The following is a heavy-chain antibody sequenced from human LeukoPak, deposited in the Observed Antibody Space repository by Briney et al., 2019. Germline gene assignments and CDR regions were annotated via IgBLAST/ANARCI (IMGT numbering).Heavy chain of an antibody. CDR2: INSDGINT. J-gene: IGHJ4*02. Sequence: GGSLRLSCAASGFTFSNYWMHWVRQAPGKGLVWVSRINSDGINTSYADSVKGRFTISRDNSKNTLYLQMNSLRAEDTVVYYCARGPSGYHNTGGQGTLVTVSS. CDR3: ARGPSGYHNT. CDR1: GFTFSNYW. D-gene: IGHD5-12*01. V-gene: IGHV3-74*01.